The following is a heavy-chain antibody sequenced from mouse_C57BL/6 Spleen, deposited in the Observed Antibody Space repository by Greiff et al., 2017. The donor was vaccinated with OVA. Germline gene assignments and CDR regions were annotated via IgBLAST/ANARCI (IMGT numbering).Heavy chain of an antibody. Sequence: EVKLEESGPGLVKPSQSLSLTCSVTGYSITSGYYWNWIRQFPGNKLEWMGYISYDGSNNYNPSLKNRISITRDTSKNQFFLKLNSVTTEDTATYYCGDAMDYWGQGTSVTVSS. CDR3: GDAMDY. CDR2: ISYDGSN. J-gene: IGHJ4*01. CDR1: GYSITSGYY. V-gene: IGHV3-6*01.